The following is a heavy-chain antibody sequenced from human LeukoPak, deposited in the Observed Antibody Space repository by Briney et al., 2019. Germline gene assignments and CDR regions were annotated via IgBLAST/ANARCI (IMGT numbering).Heavy chain of an antibody. Sequence: GGSLRLSCVGSGVTLSNYWMYWVRQGPGKGLVWVSRISGDGRTTDYADSGKGRFTTSRDNAKNTLYLQMNSLRAEDTAVYYCVTYNWEYETDYWGQGTLVTVSS. CDR2: ISGDGRTT. J-gene: IGHJ4*02. CDR3: VTYNWEYETDY. V-gene: IGHV3-74*01. D-gene: IGHD1-20*01. CDR1: GVTLSNYW.